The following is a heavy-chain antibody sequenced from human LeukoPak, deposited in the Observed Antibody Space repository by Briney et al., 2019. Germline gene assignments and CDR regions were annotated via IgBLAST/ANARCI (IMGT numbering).Heavy chain of an antibody. Sequence: SETLSLTCTVSGGSISSYYWGWIRQPPGKGLEWMGTIYYSGSTYYNPSLKSRVTVSVDTSKNQFSLKLSSVTAADTAVYYCAGCSGASCYYITSPLYFDYWGQGTLVTVSS. V-gene: IGHV4-59*04. CDR2: IYYSGST. CDR3: AGCSGASCYYITSPLYFDY. D-gene: IGHD2-15*01. J-gene: IGHJ4*02. CDR1: GGSISSYY.